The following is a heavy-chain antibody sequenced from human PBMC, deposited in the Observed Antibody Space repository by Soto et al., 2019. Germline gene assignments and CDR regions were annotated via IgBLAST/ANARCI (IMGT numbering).Heavy chain of an antibody. CDR2: IIPIFGTA. Sequence: ASVKVSCKASGYTFTSYGISWVRQAPGQGLEWMGGIIPIFGTANYAQKFQGRVTITADESTSTAYMELSSLRSEDTAVYYCARDSIFIDSRGPKAFDIWGQGTMVTVSS. CDR3: ARDSIFIDSRGPKAFDI. CDR1: GYTFTSYG. D-gene: IGHD3-16*02. V-gene: IGHV1-69*13. J-gene: IGHJ3*02.